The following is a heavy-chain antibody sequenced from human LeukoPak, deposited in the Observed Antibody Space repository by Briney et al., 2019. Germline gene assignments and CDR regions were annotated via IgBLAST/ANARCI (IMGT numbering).Heavy chain of an antibody. CDR3: AREPDYAGIDY. J-gene: IGHJ4*02. CDR2: INAGNGDT. V-gene: IGHV1-3*01. D-gene: IGHD4-23*01. Sequence: ASVKVSCKASGYTFTNYVVHWVRQAPGQRPEWMGWINAGNGDTKYSQNFQGRVTITRDTSASTAYMELRSLRSDDTAVYYCAREPDYAGIDYWGQGTLVTVSS. CDR1: GYTFTNYV.